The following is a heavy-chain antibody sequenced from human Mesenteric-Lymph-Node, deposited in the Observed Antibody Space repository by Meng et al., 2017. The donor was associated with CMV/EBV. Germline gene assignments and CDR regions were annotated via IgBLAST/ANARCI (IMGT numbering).Heavy chain of an antibody. CDR1: GFTFSDYA. D-gene: IGHD2-21*01. CDR2: ISYEGSKT. V-gene: IGHV3-30-3*01. J-gene: IGHJ1*01. CDR3: ARGAAYCGGDCYPPLQH. Sequence: GESLKISCAASGFTFSDYAMYWVRQGPGKGLEWVGVISYEGSKTYYSDSVKGRFTISRDNSKNTLYLQMNSLRAEDTAVYYCARGAAYCGGDCYPPLQHWGQGTLVTVSS.